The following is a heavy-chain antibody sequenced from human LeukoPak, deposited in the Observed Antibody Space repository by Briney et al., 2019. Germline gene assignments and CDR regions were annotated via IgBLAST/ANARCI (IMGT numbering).Heavy chain of an antibody. Sequence: SETLSLTCTVSGGSISSYYWTWIRQPPGKGLEWIGYIYSSGSTKYDPSLKSRVTISLDTSKNQFSLRLSSVTAADTAVYYCARGYSSNWNWFDPWGQGTLVTVSS. CDR1: GGSISSYY. D-gene: IGHD6-13*01. J-gene: IGHJ5*02. CDR2: IYSSGST. CDR3: ARGYSSNWNWFDP. V-gene: IGHV4-59*01.